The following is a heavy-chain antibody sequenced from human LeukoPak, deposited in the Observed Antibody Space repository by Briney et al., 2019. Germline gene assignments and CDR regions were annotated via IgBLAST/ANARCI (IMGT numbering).Heavy chain of an antibody. V-gene: IGHV4-39*02. J-gene: IGHJ3*02. D-gene: IGHD3-22*01. Sequence: SETLSLTCTVSGGSISSSSYYWGWIRQPPGKGLEWIGSIYYSGSTYYNPSLKSRVTISVDTSKNQFSLKLSSVTAADTAVYYCAREMDYYDSSGYDAFDIWGQGTMVTVS. CDR2: IYYSGST. CDR3: AREMDYYDSSGYDAFDI. CDR1: GGSISSSSYY.